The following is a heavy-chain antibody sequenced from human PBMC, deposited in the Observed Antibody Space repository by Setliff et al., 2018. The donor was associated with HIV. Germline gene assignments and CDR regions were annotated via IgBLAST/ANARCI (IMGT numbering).Heavy chain of an antibody. Sequence: SETLSLTCAVYGGSFSEYYWSWIRQSPGKGLEWIGEINHSGSTHYNPPLKSRATRSVDTSKHQFSLSLSSVTAAYTAVYYCARQFWILTTLYFDSLGPGTLFTVSS. CDR2: INHSGST. CDR3: ARQFWILTTLYFDS. D-gene: IGHD3-3*01. CDR1: GGSFSEYY. V-gene: IGHV4-34*01. J-gene: IGHJ4*02.